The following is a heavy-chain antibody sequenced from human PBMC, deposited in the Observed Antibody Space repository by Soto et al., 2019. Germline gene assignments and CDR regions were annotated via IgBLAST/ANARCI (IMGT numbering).Heavy chain of an antibody. CDR1: GLTFKDSY. CDR3: ARHSPIYDTNRFLKNFDH. Sequence: PGGSLRLSWAVSGLTFKDSYMSWIRQAPGKGLEWVSYIVPDSSHKNYADSVKGRFTISRDNARNSLFLQMNSLRAEDTAIYYCARHSPIYDTNRFLKNFDHWGQGTLVTVSS. D-gene: IGHD3-9*01. V-gene: IGHV3-11*06. J-gene: IGHJ4*02. CDR2: IVPDSSHK.